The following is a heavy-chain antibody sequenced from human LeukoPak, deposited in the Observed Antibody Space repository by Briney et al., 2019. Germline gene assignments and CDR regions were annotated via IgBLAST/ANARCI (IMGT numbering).Heavy chain of an antibody. CDR1: GFTFSSSSW. J-gene: IGHJ4*02. CDR2: IKQDGSEK. V-gene: IGHV3-7*04. Sequence: GGSLRLSCAVSGFTFSSSSWMSWVRQAPGKGLEWVASIKQDGSEKYYVDSVRGRFTISRDNAKNSLYLQMNSLRAEDTAVYYCARAHFWGRGTLVTVSS. CDR3: ARAHF.